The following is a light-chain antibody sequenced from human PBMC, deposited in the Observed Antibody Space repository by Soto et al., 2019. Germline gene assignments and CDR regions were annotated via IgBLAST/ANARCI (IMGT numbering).Light chain of an antibody. V-gene: IGKV3-20*01. CDR3: QQYCSSPLT. CDR2: GAS. CDR1: QSVRSNE. Sequence: EIVLTQSPGTLSLSPGERATLSCRASQSVRSNELAWYQQKPGQSPRLLIYGASSRATAIPDRVSGSGSGTDFTLTISRLEPDDFAVYYCQQYCSSPLTCGGGTKVEFK. J-gene: IGKJ4*01.